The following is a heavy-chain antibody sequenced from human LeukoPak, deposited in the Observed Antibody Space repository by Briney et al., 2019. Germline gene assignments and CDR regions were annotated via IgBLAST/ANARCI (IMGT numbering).Heavy chain of an antibody. Sequence: GGSLRLSCAASTFTFSSHGMSWVRQAPGKGPERVSCISAGGDGTYYADSVKGRFTISRDNSKNTLYLQMNSLRTEDTAVYYCAKIGLIGNWYFDLWGRGTLVRVSS. D-gene: IGHD1-26*01. CDR2: ISAGGDGT. CDR3: AKIGLIGNWYFDL. J-gene: IGHJ2*01. CDR1: TFTFSSHG. V-gene: IGHV3-23*01.